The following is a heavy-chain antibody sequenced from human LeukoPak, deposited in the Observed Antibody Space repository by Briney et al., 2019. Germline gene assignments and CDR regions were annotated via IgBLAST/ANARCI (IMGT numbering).Heavy chain of an antibody. Sequence: VASVKVSCKASGGTFSSYAISWVRQAPGQGLEWMGGIIPIFGTANYAQKFQGRVTITADEFTSTAYMELSSLRSEDTAVYYCANTYYYDSSGYYGSYYFDYWGQGTLVTVSS. CDR1: GGTFSSYA. V-gene: IGHV1-69*13. CDR2: IIPIFGTA. D-gene: IGHD3-22*01. J-gene: IGHJ4*02. CDR3: ANTYYYDSSGYYGSYYFDY.